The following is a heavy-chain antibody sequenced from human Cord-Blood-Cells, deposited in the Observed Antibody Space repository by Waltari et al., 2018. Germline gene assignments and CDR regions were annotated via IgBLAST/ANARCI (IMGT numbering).Heavy chain of an antibody. V-gene: IGHV1-3*01. Sequence: QVQLVQSVAVVKKPGASVKVSCKASGYTVTSYAMHWVRQAPGQRLEWMGWINAGNGNTTYSQEFQGRVTITRDTSASTDYMELSSLRSEDTGVDYCASACCNDVGAFDIWGQGTMVTVSS. D-gene: IGHD1-1*01. CDR2: INAGNGNT. CDR1: GYTVTSYA. J-gene: IGHJ3*02. CDR3: ASACCNDVGAFDI.